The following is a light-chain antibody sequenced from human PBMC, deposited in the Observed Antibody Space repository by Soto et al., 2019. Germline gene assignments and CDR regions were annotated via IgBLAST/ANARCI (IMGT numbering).Light chain of an antibody. Sequence: DIQMTQSPSSVSAAVGDRVTITCRASQGINKWLAWYQQKPGKAPQLLISAASTLRSGVPSRFSGSGSGTDFILTNSNLQPEDFATYFCQQANSFALTFVGGTRVEI. CDR2: AAS. CDR1: QGINKW. CDR3: QQANSFALT. V-gene: IGKV1-12*01. J-gene: IGKJ4*01.